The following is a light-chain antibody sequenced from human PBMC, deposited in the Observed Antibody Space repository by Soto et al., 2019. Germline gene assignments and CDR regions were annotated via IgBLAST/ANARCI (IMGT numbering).Light chain of an antibody. V-gene: IGKV1-12*01. CDR1: QGISSW. CDR2: AAS. J-gene: IGKJ5*01. Sequence: DIPMTQSPSSVSASVGDRVTITCRASQGISSWLAWYQQKPGRGPKLLIYAASSLQSGVPSRFSGSGSGTYFTLTSGSRQPEDFATYYCSQANSLPITFGQGTRLEI. CDR3: SQANSLPIT.